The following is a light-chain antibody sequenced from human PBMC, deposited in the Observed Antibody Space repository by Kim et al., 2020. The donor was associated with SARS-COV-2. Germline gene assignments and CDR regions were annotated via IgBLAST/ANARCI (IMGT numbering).Light chain of an antibody. CDR2: GAS. V-gene: IGKV3-20*01. CDR1: QSVTSNY. J-gene: IGKJ2*01. Sequence: IVLTQSPDTLSLSPGERATLSCRASQSVTSNYLAWYRQKPGQAPRLLIYGASSRATGIPDRFSASGSGTDFTLTISRLEPEDFAVYYCQQYSTSLYTFGQGTKLEI. CDR3: QQYSTSLYT.